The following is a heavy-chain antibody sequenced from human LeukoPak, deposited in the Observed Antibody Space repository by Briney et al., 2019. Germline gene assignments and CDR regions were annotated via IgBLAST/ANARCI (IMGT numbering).Heavy chain of an antibody. Sequence: GSLRLSCAVSGFTFSSYAMSWVRQAPGKGLEWVSAISGSGDITLYADSVKGRFTISRDNAKNTLYLQLNSLRAEDTAVYYCVRGSMTTPGLDYWGQGTLVTVSS. J-gene: IGHJ4*02. CDR2: ISGSGDIT. CDR1: GFTFSSYA. CDR3: VRGSMTTPGLDY. D-gene: IGHD1-1*01. V-gene: IGHV3-23*01.